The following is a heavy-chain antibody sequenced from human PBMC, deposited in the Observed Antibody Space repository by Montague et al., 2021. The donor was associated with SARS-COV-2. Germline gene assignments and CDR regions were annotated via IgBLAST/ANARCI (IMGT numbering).Heavy chain of an antibody. Sequence: SETRSLTCTVSGGSISSSSYYWGWIRQPPGKGLEWIGSIYDSGSTYYNPSLKSRVTISVDTSKNHFSLKLNSVTAADTAVYYCARRGRKLLPVATTIGGFDIWGQGTMVTVSS. D-gene: IGHD5-12*01. J-gene: IGHJ3*02. CDR2: IYDSGST. CDR3: ARRGRKLLPVATTIGGFDI. CDR1: GGSISSSSYY. V-gene: IGHV4-39*02.